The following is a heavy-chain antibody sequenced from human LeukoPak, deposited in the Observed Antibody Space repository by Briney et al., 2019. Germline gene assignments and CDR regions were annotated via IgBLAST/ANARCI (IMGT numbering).Heavy chain of an antibody. V-gene: IGHV1-18*04. J-gene: IGHJ4*02. CDR2: INTHTGNT. Sequence: ASVKVSCKASGYTFTSYGISWVRQAPGQGLEWMGWINTHTGNTNYAQKLQGRVTVTTDTSASTAYMELRSLRSDDTAVYYCARAQYSSGWYWGFDHRGQGTLVTVSS. CDR1: GYTFTSYG. CDR3: ARAQYSSGWYWGFDH. D-gene: IGHD6-19*01.